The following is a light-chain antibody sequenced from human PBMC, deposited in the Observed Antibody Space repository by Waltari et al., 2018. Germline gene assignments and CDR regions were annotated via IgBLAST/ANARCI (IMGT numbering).Light chain of an antibody. CDR3: SSQSSDNVVL. CDR1: SSDVGGYNS. CDR2: DVS. Sequence: QSALTQPASVSGSPGQSITISCTGTSSDVGGYNSFSWYQDHQGQAPKVIIYDVSDRPSGISERFSGSKSGNTASLTISGLQAEDEADYYCSSQSSDNVVLFGGGTKLTVL. V-gene: IGLV2-14*03. J-gene: IGLJ2*01.